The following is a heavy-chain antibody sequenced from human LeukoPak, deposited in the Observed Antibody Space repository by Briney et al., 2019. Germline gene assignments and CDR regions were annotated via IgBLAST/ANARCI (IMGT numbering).Heavy chain of an antibody. D-gene: IGHD6-19*01. J-gene: IGHJ4*02. CDR1: GFTFSSYT. CDR3: AKDRGRGWYIQYFDY. Sequence: GGSLRLSCAASGFTFSSYTVNWIRQAPGKGLEWVSSISGSSYYIYYADSVRGRFTISRDNAKNSAYLQMNSLRAEDTAVYYCAKDRGRGWYIQYFDYWGQGTLVTVSS. CDR2: ISGSSYYI. V-gene: IGHV3-21*01.